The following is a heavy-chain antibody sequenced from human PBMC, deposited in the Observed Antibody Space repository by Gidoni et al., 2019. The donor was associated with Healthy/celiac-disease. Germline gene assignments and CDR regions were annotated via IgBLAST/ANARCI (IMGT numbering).Heavy chain of an antibody. CDR2: IYYSGST. CDR1: GGSISSYY. J-gene: IGHJ4*02. Sequence: QVQLQESGPGLVKPSETLSLTCTVSGGSISSYYRSWIRQPPGKGLGWIGYIYYSGSTNYNPSLKSRVTISVDTSKNQFSLKLSSVTAADTAVYYCARNSYSDYWGQGTLVTVSS. CDR3: ARNSYSDY. V-gene: IGHV4-59*08.